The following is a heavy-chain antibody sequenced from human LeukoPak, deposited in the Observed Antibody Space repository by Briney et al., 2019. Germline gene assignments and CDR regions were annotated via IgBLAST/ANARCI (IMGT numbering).Heavy chain of an antibody. CDR2: IKQDGSEK. V-gene: IGHV3-7*04. J-gene: IGHJ4*02. D-gene: IGHD2-15*01. Sequence: GGSLRLSCAASGFTFSSYWMSWVRQAPGKGLEWVANIKQDGSEKYYVDSVKGRFTISRDNAKNSLYLQMNSLRAEDTAVYYCARDGDGSGGSCYSPHYWGQGTLVTVSS. CDR3: ARDGDGSGGSCYSPHY. CDR1: GFTFSSYW.